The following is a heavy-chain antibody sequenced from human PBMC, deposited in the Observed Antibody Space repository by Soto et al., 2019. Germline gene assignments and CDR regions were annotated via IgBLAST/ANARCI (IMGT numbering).Heavy chain of an antibody. J-gene: IGHJ4*02. V-gene: IGHV1-69*01. CDR1: GGTFSTYS. Sequence: QVQLGQSGAEVKKPGSSVKVSCKASGGTFSTYSITWVRQAPGQGLEWLGGIIPIFGTTDYARKFQGRVTITAAESTSTVFIELSSLKSEDTAVYYCARGVGAYYFDYWGQGTLVTVYS. CDR3: ARGVGAYYFDY. CDR2: IIPIFGTT. D-gene: IGHD1-26*01.